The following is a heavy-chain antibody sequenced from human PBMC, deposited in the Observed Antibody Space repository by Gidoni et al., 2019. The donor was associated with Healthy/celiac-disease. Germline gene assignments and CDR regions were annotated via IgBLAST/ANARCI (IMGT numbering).Heavy chain of an antibody. V-gene: IGHV4-34*01. CDR3: ARVRFGELLSRRVYYYGMDV. CDR1: GGSFSGYY. D-gene: IGHD3-10*01. Sequence: QVQLQQWGAGLLKPSETLSLTCAVYGGSFSGYYWSWIRQPPGKGLEWIGEINHSGSTNYNPSLKSRVTISVDTSKNQFSLKLSSVTAADTAVYYCARVRFGELLSRRVYYYGMDVWGQGTTVTVSS. J-gene: IGHJ6*02. CDR2: INHSGST.